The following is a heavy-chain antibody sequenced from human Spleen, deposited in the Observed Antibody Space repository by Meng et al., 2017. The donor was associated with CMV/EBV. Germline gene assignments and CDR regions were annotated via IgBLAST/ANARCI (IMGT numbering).Heavy chain of an antibody. V-gene: IGHV4-39*01. CDR2: IFYSGST. Sequence: SETLSLTCTVSGGSISRGSYFWGWIRQPPGKGLEWIGSIFYSGSTYYNPSLKSRVTISVDTSKNHFPLNLSSVTAADTAVSYCARHIYVGNSNRVVYFFDYWGQGTLVTVSS. CDR1: GGSISRGSYF. J-gene: IGHJ4*02. D-gene: IGHD1/OR15-1a*01. CDR3: ARHIYVGNSNRVVYFFDY.